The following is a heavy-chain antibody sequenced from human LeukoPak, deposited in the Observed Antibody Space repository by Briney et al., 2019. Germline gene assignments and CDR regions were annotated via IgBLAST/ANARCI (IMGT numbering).Heavy chain of an antibody. CDR1: GGTFSSYA. CDR2: IIPIFGTA. Sequence: GASVKVSCKASGGTFSSYAISWVRQAPGQGLEWMGGIIPIFGTANYAQKFQGRVTITTDESTSTAYMELSSLRSEDTAVYYCATLYSGSSWGRDYYYYMDVWGKGTTVTVSS. D-gene: IGHD1-26*01. V-gene: IGHV1-69*05. J-gene: IGHJ6*03. CDR3: ATLYSGSSWGRDYYYYMDV.